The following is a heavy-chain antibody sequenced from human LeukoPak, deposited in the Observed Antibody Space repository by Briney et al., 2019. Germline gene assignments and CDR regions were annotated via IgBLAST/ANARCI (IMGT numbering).Heavy chain of an antibody. CDR2: ISGSSSTI. CDR1: GFTFSSYK. D-gene: IGHD3-22*01. J-gene: IGHJ4*02. V-gene: IGHV3-48*03. Sequence: GGSLRLSCAASGFTFSSYKMNWVRQAPGKGLEWISYISGSSSTIYYADSVKGRFTISRDNAKNSLYLQMNSLRAEDTAVYYCASGMIVVTWGQGTLVTVSS. CDR3: ASGMIVVT.